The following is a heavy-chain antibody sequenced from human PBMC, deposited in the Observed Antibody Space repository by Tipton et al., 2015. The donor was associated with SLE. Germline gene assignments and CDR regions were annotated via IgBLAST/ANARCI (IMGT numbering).Heavy chain of an antibody. V-gene: IGHV4-34*01. CDR1: GGSFSGYY. Sequence: TLSLTCAVYGGSFSGYYWSWIRQPPGKGLEWIGEINHSGSTNYNPSLKSRVTISVDTSKNQFSLKLSSVTAADTAVYYCARGGGAAAGTSYFDYWGQGTLVTVSS. CDR2: INHSGST. CDR3: ARGGGAAAGTSYFDY. J-gene: IGHJ4*02. D-gene: IGHD6-13*01.